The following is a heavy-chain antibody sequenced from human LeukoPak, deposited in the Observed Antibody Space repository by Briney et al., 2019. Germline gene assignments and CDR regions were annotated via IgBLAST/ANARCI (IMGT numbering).Heavy chain of an antibody. CDR1: GFTFSSYA. CDR3: ARALAATRGYFDY. CDR2: ISYDGSNK. J-gene: IGHJ4*02. D-gene: IGHD2-15*01. V-gene: IGHV3-30-3*01. Sequence: GGSLRLSCAASGFTFSSYAMHWVRQAPSKGLEWVAVISYDGSNKYYADSVKGRFTISRDNSKNTLYLQMNSLRAEDTAVYYCARALAATRGYFDYWGQGTLVTVSS.